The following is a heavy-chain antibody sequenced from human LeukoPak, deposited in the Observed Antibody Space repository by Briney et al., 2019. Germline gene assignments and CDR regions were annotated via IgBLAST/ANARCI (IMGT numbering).Heavy chain of an antibody. V-gene: IGHV4-59*01. D-gene: IGHD2-15*01. CDR3: AGASCSGGTCPRGWYFDY. CDR1: GDSISSYY. Sequence: PSQTLSLTCAVSGDSISSYYWSWIRQPPGKGLEWIGYIYYSGSTNYNPSLKSRVTISIDTSKKQSSLRLSSVTAADTAVYYCAGASCSGGTCPRGWYFDYWGQGTLVTVSS. J-gene: IGHJ4*02. CDR2: IYYSGST.